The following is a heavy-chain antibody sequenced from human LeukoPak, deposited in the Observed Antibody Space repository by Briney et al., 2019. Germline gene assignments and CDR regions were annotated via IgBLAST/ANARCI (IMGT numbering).Heavy chain of an antibody. CDR2: IYYSGST. Sequence: PSETLSLTCTVSGGSISSSSYYWGWIRQPPGKGLEWIGSIYYSGSTYYNPSLKSRVTMSVDTSKNQFSLKLSSVTAADTAVYYCAATYYYDSGTSSWGQGTLVTVSS. CDR1: GGSISSSSYY. D-gene: IGHD3-22*01. J-gene: IGHJ4*02. V-gene: IGHV4-39*07. CDR3: AATYYYDSGTSS.